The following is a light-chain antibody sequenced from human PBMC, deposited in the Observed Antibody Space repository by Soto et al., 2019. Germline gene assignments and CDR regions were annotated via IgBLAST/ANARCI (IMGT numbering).Light chain of an antibody. CDR2: DAS. V-gene: IGKV3-11*01. Sequence: EVVLTQSPATLSLSPGGSATLSCRASQNVDNYLAWYQQKPGQAPRLLIYDASNRATGIPARFSGSGSGTAFTFTISSLEPEDSAVYYCQQCSFWPRITFGQGTRLEIK. CDR1: QNVDNY. CDR3: QQCSFWPRIT. J-gene: IGKJ5*01.